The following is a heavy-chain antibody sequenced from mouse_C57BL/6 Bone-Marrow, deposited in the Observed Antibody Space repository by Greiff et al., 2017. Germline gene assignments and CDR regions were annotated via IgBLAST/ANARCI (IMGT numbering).Heavy chain of an antibody. D-gene: IGHD1-1*01. CDR1: GFTFTSYG. CDR3: ATHRDTVVAHWYCDV. CDR2: INSCGSYT. Sequence: EVKLVESGADLVKPGASLKLSCAASGFTFTSYGMSWVRPTPDQSLEWVATINSCGSYTYYPDSVKGRFTISRDTAKNTLYLQLSSLPSEDTAMDYCATHRDTVVAHWYCDVWGTGTTVTVSS. J-gene: IGHJ1*03. V-gene: IGHV5-6*02.